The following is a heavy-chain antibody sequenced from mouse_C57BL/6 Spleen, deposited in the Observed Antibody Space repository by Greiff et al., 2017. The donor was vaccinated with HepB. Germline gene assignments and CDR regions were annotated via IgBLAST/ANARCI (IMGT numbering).Heavy chain of an antibody. Sequence: EVKLQESGAELVRPGASVKLSCTASGFNIKDDYMHWVKQRPEQGLEWIGWIDPENGDTEYASKFQGKATITADTSSNTAYLQLSSLTSEDTAVYYCTIYYAFAYWGQGTLVTVSA. D-gene: IGHD2-1*01. V-gene: IGHV14-4*01. J-gene: IGHJ3*01. CDR2: IDPENGDT. CDR3: TIYYAFAY. CDR1: GFNIKDDY.